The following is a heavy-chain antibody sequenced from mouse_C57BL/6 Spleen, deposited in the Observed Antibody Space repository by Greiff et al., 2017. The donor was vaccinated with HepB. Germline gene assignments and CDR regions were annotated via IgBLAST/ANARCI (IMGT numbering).Heavy chain of an antibody. CDR2: INPSTGGT. Sequence: EVKLQESGPELVKPRASVKISCKASGYSFTGYYMNWVKQSPEKSLEWIGEINPSTGGTTYNQKFKAKGTLTVDKSSSTAYMQLKSLTSEDSAVYYGARWGNREGYYYAMDYWGQGTSVTVTS. D-gene: IGHD2-1*01. J-gene: IGHJ4*01. CDR1: GYSFTGYY. V-gene: IGHV1-42*01. CDR3: ARWGNREGYYYAMDY.